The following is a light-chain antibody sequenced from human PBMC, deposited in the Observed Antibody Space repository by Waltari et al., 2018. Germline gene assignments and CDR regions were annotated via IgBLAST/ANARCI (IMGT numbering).Light chain of an antibody. Sequence: QSALTQPASVSGSPGQSITISCTGTSSDVGGYNYVSLYQQHPGKAPKRMIYDVSKRPSGVSNRFSGSKSGNTASLTISGLQAEDEADYYCCSYAGSSTFEVFGGGTKLTVL. CDR3: CSYAGSSTFEV. J-gene: IGLJ3*02. CDR1: SSDVGGYNY. V-gene: IGLV2-23*02. CDR2: DVS.